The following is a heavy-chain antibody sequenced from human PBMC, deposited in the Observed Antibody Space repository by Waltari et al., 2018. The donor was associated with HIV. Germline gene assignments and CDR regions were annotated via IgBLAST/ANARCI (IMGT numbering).Heavy chain of an antibody. V-gene: IGHV4-59*01. CDR3: ARSLRGYSYGSYYYGMDV. Sequence: QVQLQESGPGLVKPSETLSLTCTVSGGSISSYYWSWIRQPPGKGLEWIGYIYYSGSTNYNPSLKSRVTISVDTSKNQFSLKLSSVTAADTAVYYCARSLRGYSYGSYYYGMDVWGQGTTVTVSS. D-gene: IGHD5-18*01. J-gene: IGHJ6*02. CDR2: IYYSGST. CDR1: GGSISSYY.